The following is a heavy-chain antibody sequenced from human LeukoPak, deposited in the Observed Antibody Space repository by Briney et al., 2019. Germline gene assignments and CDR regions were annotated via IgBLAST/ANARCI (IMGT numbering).Heavy chain of an antibody. J-gene: IGHJ4*02. CDR3: ARAHYYDSSGYPNPFDY. CDR2: ISSSGSTI. CDR1: GFTFDDYG. V-gene: IGHV3-11*04. D-gene: IGHD3-22*01. Sequence: GGSLRLSCAASGFTFDDYGMSWVRQAPGKGLEWVSYISSSGSTIYYADSVKGRFTISRDNAKNSLYLQMNSLRAEDTAVYYCARAHYYDSSGYPNPFDYWGQGTLVTVSS.